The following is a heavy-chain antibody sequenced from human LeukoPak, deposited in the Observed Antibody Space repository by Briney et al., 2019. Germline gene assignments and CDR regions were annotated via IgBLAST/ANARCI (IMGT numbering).Heavy chain of an antibody. CDR3: GIRDTSDYYVF. CDR2: IGSNGMT. CDR1: GFTFRTYA. D-gene: IGHD3-22*01. Sequence: PGGSLRLSCTGSGFTFRTYAFSWVRQAPGKGLEWVSAIGSNGMTYYADSVKGRFTISRDNSKNALYLQMNGLRADDTAVYYCGIRDTSDYYVFWGQGTLVTVSS. J-gene: IGHJ4*02. V-gene: IGHV3-23*01.